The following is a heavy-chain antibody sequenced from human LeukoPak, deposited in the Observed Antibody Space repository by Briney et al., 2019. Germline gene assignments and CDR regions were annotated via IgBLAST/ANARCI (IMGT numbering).Heavy chain of an antibody. D-gene: IGHD3-3*01. CDR2: IYYSGST. Sequence: ASETLSLTCTVSGGSISSYYWSWIRQPPGKGLEWIGYIYYSGSTNYNPSLKSRVTISVDTSKNQFSLKLSSVTAADTAVYYCARETYDFWSGPRGPDWFDPWGQGTLVTVSS. CDR3: ARETYDFWSGPRGPDWFDP. V-gene: IGHV4-59*12. J-gene: IGHJ5*02. CDR1: GGSISSYY.